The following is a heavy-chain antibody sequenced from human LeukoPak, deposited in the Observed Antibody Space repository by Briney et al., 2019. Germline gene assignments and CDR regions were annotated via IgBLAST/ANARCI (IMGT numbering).Heavy chain of an antibody. CDR2: ISWNSGSI. V-gene: IGHV3-9*01. D-gene: IGHD6-19*01. Sequence: GGSLRLSCAGSGFIFNNYAMHWVRQPPGKGLEWVSGISWNSGSIDYADSVKGRFTISRDNAKNSQYLQMNSLRVEDTAFYYCAKDNRRHYTSGPNPDSLHWGQGALVTVSS. J-gene: IGHJ4*02. CDR3: AKDNRRHYTSGPNPDSLH. CDR1: GFIFNNYA.